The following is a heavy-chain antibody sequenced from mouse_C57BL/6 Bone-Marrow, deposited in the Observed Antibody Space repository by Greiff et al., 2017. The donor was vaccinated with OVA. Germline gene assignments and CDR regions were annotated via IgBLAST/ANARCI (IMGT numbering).Heavy chain of an antibody. CDR3: ASGDDTVPYWYFDV. Sequence: QVQLQQSGAELVKPGASVKMSCKASGYTFTSYWITWVKQRPGQGLEWIGDIYPGSGSTNYNEKFKSKATLTVDTSSSTAYMQLSSLTSEDSAVYYCASGDDTVPYWYFDVWGTGTTVTVSS. J-gene: IGHJ1*03. CDR2: IYPGSGST. CDR1: GYTFTSYW. V-gene: IGHV1-55*01. D-gene: IGHD1-1*01.